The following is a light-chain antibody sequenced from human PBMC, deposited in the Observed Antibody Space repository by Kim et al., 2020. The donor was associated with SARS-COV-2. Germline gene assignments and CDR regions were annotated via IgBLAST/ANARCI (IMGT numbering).Light chain of an antibody. CDR1: QDISNY. CDR2: DAS. Sequence: LSAAVGDRVTIPCQARQDISNYLNWYQQKPGKAPKLLIYDASILKTGVPLRFSGSGSGTDFTFTISSLQPEDIGTYYCQQYDNLYTFGQGTKLEI. CDR3: QQYDNLYT. V-gene: IGKV1-33*01. J-gene: IGKJ2*01.